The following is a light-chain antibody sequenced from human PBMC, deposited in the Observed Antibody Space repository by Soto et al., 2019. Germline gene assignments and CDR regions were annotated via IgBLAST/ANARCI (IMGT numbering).Light chain of an antibody. J-gene: IGKJ5*01. CDR1: QSVSSSY. CDR2: GVS. Sequence: EIVLTQSPGTLSLSPGERATLSCRASQSVSSSYLAWYQQKPGQAPRLLIYGVSSRATGIPDRFSGSESGTDFTLTISRLEPEDFAVYYCQQYGSSPATFGQGTRLEIK. V-gene: IGKV3-20*01. CDR3: QQYGSSPAT.